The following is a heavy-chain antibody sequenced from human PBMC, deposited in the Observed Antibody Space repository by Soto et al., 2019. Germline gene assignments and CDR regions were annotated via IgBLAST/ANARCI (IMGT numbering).Heavy chain of an antibody. D-gene: IGHD6-19*01. J-gene: IGHJ4*02. Sequence: PGGSLRLSCAASGFTFSSYAMSWVRQAPGKGLEWVSAISGSGGSTFYADSVKGRFTISRDNSKNTLYLQMNSLRAEDTAVYYCAKARYSSGWYYFDYWGQGTLVTVSS. CDR1: GFTFSSYA. CDR3: AKARYSSGWYYFDY. CDR2: ISGSGGST. V-gene: IGHV3-23*01.